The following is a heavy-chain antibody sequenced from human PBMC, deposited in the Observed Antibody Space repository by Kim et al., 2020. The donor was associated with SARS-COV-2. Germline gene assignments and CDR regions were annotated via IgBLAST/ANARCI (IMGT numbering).Heavy chain of an antibody. J-gene: IGHJ4*02. Sequence: SETLSLTCAVYGGSFSGYYWSWIRQPPGKGLEWIGEINHSGSTNYNPSLKSRVTISVDTSKNQFSLKLSSVTAADTAVYYCARRRGHIVVVPAALDYWGQGTLVTVSS. CDR1: GGSFSGYY. CDR3: ARRRGHIVVVPAALDY. D-gene: IGHD2-2*01. CDR2: INHSGST. V-gene: IGHV4-34*01.